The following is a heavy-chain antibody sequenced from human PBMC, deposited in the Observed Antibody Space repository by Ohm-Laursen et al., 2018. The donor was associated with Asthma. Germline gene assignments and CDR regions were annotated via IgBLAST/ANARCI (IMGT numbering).Heavy chain of an antibody. CDR2: IFYSGST. Sequence: GTLSLTCTVSNGSISSYYWSWIRQPPGKGLEWIGYIFYSGSTNYNPSLKSRVTMSVDTSKNQFSLKLSSVTAADTAVYYCARGGSSSSDYWGQGTLVTVSS. CDR3: ARGGSSSSDY. D-gene: IGHD6-6*01. CDR1: NGSISSYY. J-gene: IGHJ4*02. V-gene: IGHV4-59*12.